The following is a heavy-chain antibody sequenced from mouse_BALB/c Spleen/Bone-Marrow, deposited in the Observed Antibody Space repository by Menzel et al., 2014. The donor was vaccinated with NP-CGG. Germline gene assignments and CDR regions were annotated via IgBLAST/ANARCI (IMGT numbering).Heavy chain of an antibody. CDR3: ERRLAYAMDY. J-gene: IGHJ4*01. Sequence: VKLVESGGGLVQPGGSLKLSCATSGFTFSDYYMYWVRQTPEKRLEWVAYITKGGGSTYYPDIEEDRLTISRDNANKTLCMEMMRLKSEETAMYYCERRLAYAMDYWGQGTSGTVSS. V-gene: IGHV5-12*02. CDR1: GFTFSDYY. D-gene: IGHD4-1*01. CDR2: ITKGGGST.